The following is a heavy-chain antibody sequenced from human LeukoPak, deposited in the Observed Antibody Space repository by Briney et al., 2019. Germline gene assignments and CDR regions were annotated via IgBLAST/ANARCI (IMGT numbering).Heavy chain of an antibody. D-gene: IGHD3-3*01. Sequence: SETLSLTCTVSGGSISSGGYYWSWIRQPPGKGLEWIGYIYHSGSTYYNPSLKSRVTISVDRSKNQFSLKLSSVTAADTAVYYCARAKEIYDFWSGYPDAFDIWGQGTMVTVSS. CDR3: ARAKEIYDFWSGYPDAFDI. V-gene: IGHV4-30-2*01. CDR2: IYHSGST. CDR1: GGSISSGGYY. J-gene: IGHJ3*02.